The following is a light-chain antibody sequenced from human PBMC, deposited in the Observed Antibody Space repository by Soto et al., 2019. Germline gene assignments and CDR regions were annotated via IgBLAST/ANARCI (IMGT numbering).Light chain of an antibody. CDR2: GAS. Sequence: EIVMTQSPATLSVSPGGRATLSCRASQMVSSNLAWYQQKPGQAPRLLIYGASTRATGFPARFSGSGSGTEFTLTISSLQSEDFAVYYCQQYKNWPLTFGGGTRVEIK. CDR1: QMVSSN. CDR3: QQYKNWPLT. J-gene: IGKJ4*01. V-gene: IGKV3-15*01.